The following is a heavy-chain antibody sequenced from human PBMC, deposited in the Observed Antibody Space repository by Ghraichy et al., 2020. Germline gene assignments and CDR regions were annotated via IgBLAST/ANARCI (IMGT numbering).Heavy chain of an antibody. D-gene: IGHD3-10*01. J-gene: IGHJ6*03. Sequence: ASVKVSCKASGYTFTSYAMHWVRQAPGQRLEWMGWINAGNGNTKYSQKFQGRVTITRDTSASTAYMELSSLRSEDTAVYYCARDLRLRGAPPPMSEGFDYYMDVWGKGTTVTVSS. V-gene: IGHV1-3*01. CDR1: GYTFTSYA. CDR3: ARDLRLRGAPPPMSEGFDYYMDV. CDR2: INAGNGNT.